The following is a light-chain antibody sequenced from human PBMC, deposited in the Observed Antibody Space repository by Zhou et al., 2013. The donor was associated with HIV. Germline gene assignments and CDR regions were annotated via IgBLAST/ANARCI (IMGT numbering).Light chain of an antibody. Sequence: DVVLTQSPLSLPVTLGQPATISCKSSQSLLHSNGYNSLDWYLQKPGQSPQLLIYWGSNRASGVPDRFSGSGSGTDFTLKISRVEAEDVGVYYCMQRIEFPVSFGQGTKLEIK. CDR2: WGS. CDR1: QSLLHSNGYNS. CDR3: MQRIEFPVS. J-gene: IGKJ2*03. V-gene: IGKV2-28*01.